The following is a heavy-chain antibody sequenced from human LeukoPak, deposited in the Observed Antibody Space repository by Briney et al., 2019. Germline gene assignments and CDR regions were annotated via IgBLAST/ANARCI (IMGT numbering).Heavy chain of an antibody. CDR1: GGSFSGYY. V-gene: IGHV4-34*01. D-gene: IGHD3-22*01. CDR3: ARGRTYWYYYDSSGGWFDP. Sequence: SETLSLTCAVYGGSFSGYYWSWIRQPPGKGLEWIGEINHSGSTNYNPSLKSRVTISVDTSKNQFSLKLSSVTAEDTAVYYCARGRTYWYYYDSSGGWFDPWGQGTLVTVSS. J-gene: IGHJ5*02. CDR2: INHSGST.